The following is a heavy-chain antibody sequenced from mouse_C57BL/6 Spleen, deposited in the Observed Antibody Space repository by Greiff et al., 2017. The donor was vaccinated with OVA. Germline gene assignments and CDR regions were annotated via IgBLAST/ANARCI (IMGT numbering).Heavy chain of an antibody. CDR3: VRQRTGTLDY. Sequence: EVQWVESGGGLVQPKGSLKLSCAASGFSFNTYAMNWVRQAPGKGLEWVARIRSKSNNYATYYADSVKDRFTISRDDSESMLYLQMNNLKTEDTAMYYCVRQRTGTLDYWGQGTTLTVSS. CDR2: IRSKSNNYAT. D-gene: IGHD4-1*01. J-gene: IGHJ2*01. CDR1: GFSFNTYA. V-gene: IGHV10-1*01.